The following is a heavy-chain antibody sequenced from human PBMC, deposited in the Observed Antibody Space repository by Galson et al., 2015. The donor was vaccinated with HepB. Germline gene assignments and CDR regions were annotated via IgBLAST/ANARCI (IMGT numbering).Heavy chain of an antibody. D-gene: IGHD4-17*01. CDR2: IKGDGIEK. Sequence: SLRLSCAVPGFTFSSYWMSWVRQAPGKGLEWVASIKGDGIEKNYVDSVKGRFTISRDNAKNSLYLQMNSLRADDTAVYYCARFFDYGRYWGQGTLVTVSS. CDR3: ARFFDYGRY. J-gene: IGHJ4*02. V-gene: IGHV3-7*03. CDR1: GFTFSSYW.